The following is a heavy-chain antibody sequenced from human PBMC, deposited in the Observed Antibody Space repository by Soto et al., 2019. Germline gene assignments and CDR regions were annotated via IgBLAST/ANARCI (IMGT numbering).Heavy chain of an antibody. J-gene: IGHJ4*03. CDR3: AGARYSYGRYFDF. D-gene: IGHD5-18*01. V-gene: IGHV3-30-3*01. CDR2: ISSDVNKK. CDR1: ELSLIYST. Sequence: PGGSLRLSCAASELSLIYSTMHWVRQTPGKGLDWVAFISSDVNKKYYADSVKGRFTISRDNSKNTLFLQMSSLRTADTAIYYCAGARYSYGRYFDFWGHGTRVTVSS.